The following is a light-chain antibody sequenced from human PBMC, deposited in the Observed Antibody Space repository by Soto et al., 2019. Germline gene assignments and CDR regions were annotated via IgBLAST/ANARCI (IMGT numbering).Light chain of an antibody. V-gene: IGKV1-5*03. CDR1: QCFXSW. J-gene: IGKJ1*01. CDR2: QAS. CDR3: QQYNSSSPTR. Sequence: DIPLTQSASTLSASVGDRFTITCRASQCFXSWFGWYQQKPGKAPKLLIXQASSLESGVPSRFSGSGSGTEFTLTIGSLQRDDFAIYCCQQYNSSSPTRFGQGTKVE.